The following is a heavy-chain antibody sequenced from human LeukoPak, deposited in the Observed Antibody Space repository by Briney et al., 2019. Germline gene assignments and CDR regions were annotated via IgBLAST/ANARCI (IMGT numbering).Heavy chain of an antibody. CDR1: GLTVNSNY. D-gene: IGHD3-22*01. J-gene: IGHJ4*02. Sequence: PGGSLRLSCAASGLTVNSNYMNWVRQAPGKGLQWVSVIYSGGTTYYADSVKGRFTISRDNSKNTLYLQMNSLRAEDTAVYYCARATYYYDSREGPGSPPDYWGQGTLVTVSS. CDR2: IYSGGTT. CDR3: ARATYYYDSREGPGSPPDY. V-gene: IGHV3-53*01.